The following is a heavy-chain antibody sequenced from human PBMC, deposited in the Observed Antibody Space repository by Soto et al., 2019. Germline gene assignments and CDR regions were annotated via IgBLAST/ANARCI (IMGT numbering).Heavy chain of an antibody. CDR3: VRPLPSGRNYGLDV. J-gene: IGHJ6*02. Sequence: PGGSLRLSCAASGFTVTNSYMAWVRQAPGKGLEWVSVVYTSGRTYHADSVKGRLTVSRDISTNMFFLQMNKLSAEDMATYYCVRPLPSGRNYGLDVWGRGTTVTVSS. D-gene: IGHD3-10*01. CDR1: GFTVTNSY. CDR2: VYTSGRT. V-gene: IGHV3-53*01.